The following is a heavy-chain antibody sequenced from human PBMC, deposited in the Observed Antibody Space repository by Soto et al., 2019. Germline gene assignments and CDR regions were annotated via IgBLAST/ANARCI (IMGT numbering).Heavy chain of an antibody. D-gene: IGHD6-13*01. CDR1: RFMFSNYA. CDR3: AKDRSSSWLYIEN. J-gene: IGHJ4*02. CDR2: ISYDGNIK. V-gene: IGHV3-30-3*01. Sequence: QVHLVESGGGVVQPGRSLTLSCAASRFMFSNYAMHWVRQAPGKGLEWVALISYDGNIKFYADSVGGRFTISRDNSRNTLYLEMTSLRPEDTAIYYCAKDRSSSWLYIENWGQGTLVTVSS.